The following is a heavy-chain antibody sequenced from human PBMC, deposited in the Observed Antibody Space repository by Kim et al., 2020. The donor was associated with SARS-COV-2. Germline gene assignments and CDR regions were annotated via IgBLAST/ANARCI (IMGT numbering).Heavy chain of an antibody. Sequence: ESLKISCKGSGDTFTNYWIAWVRQMPGKGLEWMGIIYPGDSDTRYSPSFQGQVTISADKSITTAYLQWSSLKASDTAIYYCARLGMIAAAGLDYWGQGTL. CDR3: ARLGMIAAAGLDY. CDR2: IYPGDSDT. CDR1: GDTFTNYW. V-gene: IGHV5-51*01. D-gene: IGHD6-13*01. J-gene: IGHJ4*02.